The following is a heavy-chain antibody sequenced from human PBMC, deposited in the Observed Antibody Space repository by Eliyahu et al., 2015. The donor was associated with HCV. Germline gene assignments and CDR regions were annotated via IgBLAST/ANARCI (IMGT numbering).Heavy chain of an antibody. CDR1: GXSXTTYY. D-gene: IGHD6-19*01. CDR3: ASGGGGIAVAGTGGWFDP. CDR2: IYYSGSA. J-gene: IGHJ5*02. V-gene: IGHV4-59*01. Sequence: QVQLQESGPGLVKPSETLSLTCXVSGXSXTTYYWSWIRQPPGKGLXWIGYIYYSGSANYTPSXKSRVTISVDTSKNQFSLKLSSVTAADTAVYYCASGGGGIAVAGTGGWFDPWGQGTLVTVSS.